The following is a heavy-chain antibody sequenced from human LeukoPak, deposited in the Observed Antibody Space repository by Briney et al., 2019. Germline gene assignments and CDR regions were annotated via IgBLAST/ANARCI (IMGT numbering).Heavy chain of an antibody. V-gene: IGHV3-7*01. D-gene: IGHD4-23*01. CDR3: ATSADSPGNS. J-gene: IGHJ4*02. CDR2: LKQDGSVK. Sequence: GGSLRLSCVASGFTFSTYWMSWVRQAPGKGLEWVANLKQDGSVKHYVDSVKGRFTISRDNAKNSLYLQMANLRAEDTAVYYCATSADSPGNSWGQGTLITVSS. CDR1: GFTFSTYW.